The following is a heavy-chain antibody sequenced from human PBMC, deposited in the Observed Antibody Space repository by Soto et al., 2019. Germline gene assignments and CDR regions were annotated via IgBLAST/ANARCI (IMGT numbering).Heavy chain of an antibody. Sequence: EVQLVESGGGLVQPGGSLRLSCAASGFTFRSYWMHWVRQAPEKGLVWVSRIHSDGSSTSYADSVKGRFTISRDNAKNTLYLQMNSLRAEDTAVYYCARGQGYDYVWGSYRYTGTDFDYWGQGTLVTVSS. CDR3: ARGQGYDYVWGSYRYTGTDFDY. V-gene: IGHV3-74*01. CDR2: IHSDGSST. D-gene: IGHD3-16*02. CDR1: GFTFRSYW. J-gene: IGHJ4*02.